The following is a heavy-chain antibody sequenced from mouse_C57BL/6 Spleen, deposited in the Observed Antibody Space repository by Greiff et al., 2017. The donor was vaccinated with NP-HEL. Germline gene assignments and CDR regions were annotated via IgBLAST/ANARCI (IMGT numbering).Heavy chain of an antibody. D-gene: IGHD1-1*01. CDR3: ARSPPTTVVAPDY. CDR1: GYTFTSYW. CDR2: INPSSGYT. Sequence: QVQLKQSGAELAKPGASVKLSCKASGYTFTSYWMHWVKQRPGQGLEWIGYINPSSGYTKYNQKFKDKATLTADKSSSTAYMQLSSLTYEDSAVYYCARSPPTTVVAPDYWGQGTTLTVSS. V-gene: IGHV1-7*01. J-gene: IGHJ2*01.